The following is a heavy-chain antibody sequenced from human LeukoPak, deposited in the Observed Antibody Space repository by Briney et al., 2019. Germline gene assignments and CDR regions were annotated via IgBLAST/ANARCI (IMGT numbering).Heavy chain of an antibody. CDR3: AKTLGPTHYYDSSGYSEYYYGMDV. CDR2: ISGSGGST. D-gene: IGHD3-22*01. V-gene: IGHV3-23*01. J-gene: IGHJ6*02. Sequence: GGSLRLSCAASGFTFSSYAMSWVRQAPGKGLEWVSAISGSGGSTYYADSVKGRFTISRDSSKNTLYLQMNSLRAEDTAVYYCAKTLGPTHYYDSSGYSEYYYGMDVWGQGTTVTVSS. CDR1: GFTFSSYA.